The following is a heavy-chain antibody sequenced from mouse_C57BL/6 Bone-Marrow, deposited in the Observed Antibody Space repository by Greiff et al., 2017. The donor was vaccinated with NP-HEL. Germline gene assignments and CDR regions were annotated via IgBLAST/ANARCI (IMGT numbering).Heavy chain of an antibody. V-gene: IGHV3-8*01. CDR1: GYSITSDY. CDR3: ARAPLWLRRNYYAMDY. D-gene: IGHD2-2*01. Sequence: VQLKESGPGLAKPSQTLSLTCSVTGYSITSDYWNWIRKFPGNKLEYMGYISYSGSTYYNPSLKRRISITRDTSKNQYYLQLNSVTTEDTATYDCARAPLWLRRNYYAMDYWGQGTSVTVSS. J-gene: IGHJ4*01. CDR2: ISYSGST.